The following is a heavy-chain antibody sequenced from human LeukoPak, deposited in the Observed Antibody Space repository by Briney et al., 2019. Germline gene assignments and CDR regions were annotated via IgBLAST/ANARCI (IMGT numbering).Heavy chain of an antibody. J-gene: IGHJ4*02. Sequence: ASVKVSCKASGYTFTGYYMHWVRQAPGQGLEWMGWINPNSGGTNYAQKFQGRVTMTRDTSISTAYMELSRLRSDDTAVYYCARLVVRGYYSPGPLFDYWGQGTLVTVSS. CDR3: ARLVVRGYYSPGPLFDY. D-gene: IGHD3-3*01. CDR1: GYTFTGYY. CDR2: INPNSGGT. V-gene: IGHV1-2*02.